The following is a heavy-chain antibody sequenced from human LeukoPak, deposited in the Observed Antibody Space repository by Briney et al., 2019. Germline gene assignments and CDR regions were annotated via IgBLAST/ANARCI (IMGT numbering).Heavy chain of an antibody. CDR3: AKDDAWLRFGE. D-gene: IGHD3-10*01. Sequence: GGSLRLSCEASGFTFSNYAMSWVRQAPGKGLEWVSAMSGSSGRTYYADSVKGRFTISRDNSKNTLYVQMNSLRADDTAVYYCAKDDAWLRFGEWSQGTLVTVSS. CDR1: GFTFSNYA. CDR2: MSGSSGRT. J-gene: IGHJ4*02. V-gene: IGHV3-23*01.